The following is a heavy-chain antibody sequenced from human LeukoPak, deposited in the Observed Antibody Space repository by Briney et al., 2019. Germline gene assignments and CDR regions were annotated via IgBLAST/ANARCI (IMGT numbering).Heavy chain of an antibody. CDR1: GFTVSSNY. CDR2: IYYDGSNK. J-gene: IGHJ6*02. Sequence: GGSLRLSCAASGFTVSSNYMSWVRQAPGKGLEWVAVIYYDGSNKYYADSVKGRFTISRDNSKNTLYLQMNSLRAEDTAVYYCARGSSRAASKRSGMDVWGQGTTVTVSS. CDR3: ARGSSRAASKRSGMDV. V-gene: IGHV3-33*08. D-gene: IGHD6-6*01.